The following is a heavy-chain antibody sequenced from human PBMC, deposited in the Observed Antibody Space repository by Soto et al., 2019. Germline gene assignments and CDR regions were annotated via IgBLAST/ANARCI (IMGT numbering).Heavy chain of an antibody. CDR1: GFTFSNNV. CDR2: IASDGAYE. Sequence: QVQLVESGGGVVQPGTSLRLSCVASGFTFSNNVMHWVSQAPDNGLEWVTFIASDGAYESYADSVKGRFTISRDNSKNTVYLQMNSLRAEDTAVYYCAKDRSDTWTWDYWGQGTLVTVSS. J-gene: IGHJ4*02. D-gene: IGHD1-1*01. V-gene: IGHV3-30*18. CDR3: AKDRSDTWTWDY.